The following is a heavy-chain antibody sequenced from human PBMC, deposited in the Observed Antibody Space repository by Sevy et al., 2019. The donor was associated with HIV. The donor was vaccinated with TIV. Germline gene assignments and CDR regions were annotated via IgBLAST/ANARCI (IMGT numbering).Heavy chain of an antibody. CDR1: GFTFSDYY. CDR2: ISSSGSTI. D-gene: IGHD3-22*01. V-gene: IGHV3-11*01. Sequence: GGSLRLSCAASGFTFSDYYMSWIRQAPGKGLEWVSYISSSGSTIYYADSVKGRFTISRDNAKNSLYLQMNSLRAEDTAVYYGARDGKSDYYDSSGGWFDPWGQGTLVTISS. CDR3: ARDGKSDYYDSSGGWFDP. J-gene: IGHJ5*02.